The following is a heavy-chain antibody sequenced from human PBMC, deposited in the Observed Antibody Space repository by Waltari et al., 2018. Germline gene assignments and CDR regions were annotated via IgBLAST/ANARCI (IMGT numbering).Heavy chain of an antibody. J-gene: IGHJ1*01. CDR3: ARGGHPNS. D-gene: IGHD7-27*01. Sequence: EVFLQQSGGGLVQPGGSLKLSCAAPGATIDSNYMNWLRQAPGKGLEWISVIFADGTTHYSDSVRGRFVISRDRSENTLYLQMNYVRPDDSSVYYCARGGHPNSWGQGTLVTVSS. V-gene: IGHV3-66*02. CDR2: IFADGTT. CDR1: GATIDSNY.